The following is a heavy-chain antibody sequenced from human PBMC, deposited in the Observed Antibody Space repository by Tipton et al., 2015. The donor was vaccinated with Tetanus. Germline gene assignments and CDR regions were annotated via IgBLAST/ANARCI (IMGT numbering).Heavy chain of an antibody. Sequence: QSGPEVKKPGASVKVSCKASGYTFTGYYMHWVRQAPGQGLEWMGRINPNSGGTNYAQKFQGRVTMTRDTSISTAYMELSRLRSDDTAVYYCARAVTLYGDPGIDYWGQGTLVTVSS. J-gene: IGHJ4*02. V-gene: IGHV1-2*06. CDR1: GYTFTGYY. CDR3: ARAVTLYGDPGIDY. D-gene: IGHD4-17*01. CDR2: INPNSGGT.